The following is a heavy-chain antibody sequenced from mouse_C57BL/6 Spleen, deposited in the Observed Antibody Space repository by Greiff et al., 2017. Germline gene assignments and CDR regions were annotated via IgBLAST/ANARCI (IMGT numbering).Heavy chain of an antibody. CDR2: IYPSDSET. CDR3: ARGGYGGSYFDY. J-gene: IGHJ2*01. CDR1: GYTFTSYW. D-gene: IGHD1-1*01. V-gene: IGHV1-61*01. Sequence: QVQLQQSGAELVRPGSSVTLSCKASGYTFTSYWMDWVKQRPEQGLEWIGNIYPSDSETHYNQKFKDKATLTVDKSSSTAYMQLSSLTSEDSAVYYCARGGYGGSYFDYWGQGTTLTVSS.